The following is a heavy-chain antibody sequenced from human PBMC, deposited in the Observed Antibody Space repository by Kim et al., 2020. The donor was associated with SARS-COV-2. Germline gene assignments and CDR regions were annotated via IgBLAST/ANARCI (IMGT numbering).Heavy chain of an antibody. Sequence: AASVKGRFTISRDNAKNSLYLHMNSLRAEDTAVYYCARALYGDYVGGLGYWGQGTLVTVSS. D-gene: IGHD4-17*01. J-gene: IGHJ4*02. CDR3: ARALYGDYVGGLGY. V-gene: IGHV3-11*05.